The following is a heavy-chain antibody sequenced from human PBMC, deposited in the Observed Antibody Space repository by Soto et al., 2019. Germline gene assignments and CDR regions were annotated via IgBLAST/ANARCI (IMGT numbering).Heavy chain of an antibody. V-gene: IGHV3-23*01. Sequence: EVQLLESGGGLVQPGGSLRLSCATSGFIFTNHGMSWVRQAPGKGLEWVSAISASGGSTHYADSVRGRFTVSRDNIKNMLYREMNILRAEDTAVYYCARPVFGVVVGQYYYMDVWGKGTTVTVSS. D-gene: IGHD3-3*01. CDR3: ARPVFGVVVGQYYYMDV. J-gene: IGHJ6*03. CDR1: GFIFTNHG. CDR2: ISASGGST.